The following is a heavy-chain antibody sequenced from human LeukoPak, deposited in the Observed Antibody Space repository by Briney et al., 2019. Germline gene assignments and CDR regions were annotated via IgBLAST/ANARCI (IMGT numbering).Heavy chain of an antibody. D-gene: IGHD2-15*01. CDR3: AKQLGYCSDGSCYFPY. V-gene: IGHV3-23*01. Sequence: PGGSLRLSCAVSGFTFSDHHMDWVRQAPGKGLEWVSAISNNGGYTYYADSVQGRFTISRDNSKSTLCLQMNSLRAEDTAVYYCAKQLGYCSDGSCYFPYWGQGTLVTVSS. CDR2: ISNNGGYT. CDR1: GFTFSDHH. J-gene: IGHJ4*02.